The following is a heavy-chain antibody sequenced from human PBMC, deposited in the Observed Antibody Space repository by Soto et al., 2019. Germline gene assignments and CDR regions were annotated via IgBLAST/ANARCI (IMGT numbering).Heavy chain of an antibody. Sequence: ASVEVSCKXSGYTFTSYGISWVRQAPGQGLEWMGWISAYNGNTNYAQKLQGRVTMTTDTSTSTAYMELRSLRSDDTAVYYCARGGQRVVVTTIDYWGQGTLVTVSS. V-gene: IGHV1-18*01. CDR2: ISAYNGNT. D-gene: IGHD3-22*01. CDR3: ARGGQRVVVTTIDY. J-gene: IGHJ4*02. CDR1: GYTFTSYG.